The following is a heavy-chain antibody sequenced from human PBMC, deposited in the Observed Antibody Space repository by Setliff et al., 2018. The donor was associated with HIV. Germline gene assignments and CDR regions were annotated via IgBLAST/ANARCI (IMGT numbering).Heavy chain of an antibody. J-gene: IGHJ4*02. Sequence: SETLSLTCTVHGGSFSGYYWTWIRQPPGKGLEFIGEMNHRGVIKYLSSLKSRVTMAVDTSKKQFSLKLKSVTAADTAVYYCSNWNTTVDADSWGQGTLVTVSS. CDR3: SNWNTTVDADS. CDR2: MNHRGVI. D-gene: IGHD1-1*01. CDR1: GGSFSGYY. V-gene: IGHV4-34*01.